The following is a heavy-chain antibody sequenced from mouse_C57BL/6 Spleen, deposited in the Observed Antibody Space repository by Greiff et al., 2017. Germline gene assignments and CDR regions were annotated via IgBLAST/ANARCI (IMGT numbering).Heavy chain of an antibody. CDR2: IDPKSGGT. V-gene: IGHV1-72*01. J-gene: IGHJ4*01. D-gene: IGHD1-1*01. Sequence: QVQLQQPGAELVKPGASVKLSCKASGYTFTSYWMHWVKQRPGRGLEWIGRIDPKSGGTKYNEKFKSKATLTVDKPYSTAYMQLSSLTSEASAVYYWARWTVVADYYAMGDWGQGTSVTVSS. CDR3: ARWTVVADYYAMGD. CDR1: GYTFTSYW.